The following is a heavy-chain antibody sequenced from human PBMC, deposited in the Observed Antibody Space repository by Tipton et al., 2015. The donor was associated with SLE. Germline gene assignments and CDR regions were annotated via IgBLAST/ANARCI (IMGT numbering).Heavy chain of an antibody. J-gene: IGHJ2*01. V-gene: IGHV4-39*02. CDR3: ARGRIAARRRYFDL. CDR2: IYYSGST. Sequence: TLSLTCSVSGGSISSSSYYWGWIRQPPGKGLEWIASIYYSGSTYYNPSLKSRVTISVDTSKNHFSLKLNSVTAADTAVFYCARGRIAARRRYFDLWGRGTLVTVSS. CDR1: GGSISSSSYY. D-gene: IGHD6-6*01.